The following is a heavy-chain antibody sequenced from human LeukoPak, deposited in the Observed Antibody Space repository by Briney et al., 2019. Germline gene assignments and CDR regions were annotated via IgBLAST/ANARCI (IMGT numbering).Heavy chain of an antibody. CDR2: I. CDR1: GFTFSSYS. V-gene: IGHV3-48*01. D-gene: IGHD2-2*01. Sequence: PGGSLRLSCAASGFTFSSYSMNWVRQAPGEGLEWVSYIKGRFTISRDNAKNSLYLQMDSLRAEDTAVYYCASRYCNSTSCLPPGNWFDPWGQGTLVTVSS. CDR3: ASRYCNSTSCLPPGNWFDP. J-gene: IGHJ5*02.